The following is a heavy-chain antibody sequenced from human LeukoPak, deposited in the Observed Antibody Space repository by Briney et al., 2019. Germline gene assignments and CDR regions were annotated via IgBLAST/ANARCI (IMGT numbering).Heavy chain of an antibody. V-gene: IGHV1-69*05. J-gene: IGHJ6*03. Sequence: SVKVSCKASGGTFNTSPFSRLRQAPGQGPEWMGGIIPFFGTANYAQKFQGRVTMTRDMSTSTVNMELSSLRSEDTAVYYCARAQGSYYHYYMDVWGKGTTVTVSS. CDR2: IIPFFGTA. D-gene: IGHD1-26*01. CDR3: ARAQGSYYHYYMDV. CDR1: GGTFNTSP.